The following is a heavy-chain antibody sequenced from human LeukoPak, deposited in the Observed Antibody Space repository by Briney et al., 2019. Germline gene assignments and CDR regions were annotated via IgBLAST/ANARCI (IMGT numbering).Heavy chain of an antibody. Sequence: PGGSLRLSCAASGFTFSNAWMSWVRQAPGKGLEWIGYIHHSGSANYNPSLRSRITMSVDTSKNHFSLSLTSVTAADTAVYYCARLPGCSGADCFRAFDIWGQGTMVTVSS. D-gene: IGHD2-21*02. V-gene: IGHV4-59*08. CDR2: IHHSGSA. CDR1: GFTFSNAW. CDR3: ARLPGCSGADCFRAFDI. J-gene: IGHJ3*02.